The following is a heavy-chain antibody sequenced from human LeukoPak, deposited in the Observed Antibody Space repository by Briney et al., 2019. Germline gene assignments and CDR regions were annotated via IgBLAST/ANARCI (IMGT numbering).Heavy chain of an antibody. V-gene: IGHV3-21*01. CDR1: GFTFSSYS. D-gene: IGHD2-2*02. J-gene: IGHJ3*02. CDR3: ARDSLYCSSTSCYSDAFDT. Sequence: GGSLRLSCAASGFTFSSYSMNWVRQAPGKGLEWVSSISSSSSYIYYADSVKGRFTISRDNAKNSLYLQMNSLRAEDTAVHYCARDSLYCSSTSCYSDAFDTWGQGTMVTVSS. CDR2: ISSSSSYI.